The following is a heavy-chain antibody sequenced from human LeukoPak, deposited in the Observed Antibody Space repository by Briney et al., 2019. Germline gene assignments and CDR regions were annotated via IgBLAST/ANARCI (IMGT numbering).Heavy chain of an antibody. D-gene: IGHD6-6*01. J-gene: IGHJ6*03. CDR3: AKEELSSSYHRTVYYYYYYMDV. CDR1: GGSFSGYY. Sequence: PSETLSLTCAVYGGSFSGYYWSWIRQPPGKGLEWIGEINHSGNTNYNPSLKSRVAISVDTSKNQFSLKLSSVTAEDTAVYYCAKEELSSSYHRTVYYYYYYMDVWGKGTTVTVSS. CDR2: INHSGNT. V-gene: IGHV4-34*01.